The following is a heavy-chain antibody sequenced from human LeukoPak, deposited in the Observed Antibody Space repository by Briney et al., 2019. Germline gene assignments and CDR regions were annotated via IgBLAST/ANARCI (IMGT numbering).Heavy chain of an antibody. CDR3: ARGRYCSADICSGGDAFDI. V-gene: IGHV4-4*07. Sequence: SETLSLTWTVSGGSINNYYWSWIRQPAGKGLEWIGRIYTRGSTNYNPSLKSRVTMSVDTSKNQFSLKLSSVTAADTAVYYCARGRYCSADICSGGDAFDIWGQGTMVSVSS. J-gene: IGHJ3*02. CDR2: IYTRGST. D-gene: IGHD2-15*01. CDR1: GGSINNYY.